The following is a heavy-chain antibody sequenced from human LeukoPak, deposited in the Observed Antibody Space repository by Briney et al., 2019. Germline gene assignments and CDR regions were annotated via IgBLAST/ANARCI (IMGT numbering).Heavy chain of an antibody. D-gene: IGHD1-26*01. CDR3: ARGRSNYYGMDV. V-gene: IGHV4-59*01. J-gene: IGHJ6*02. CDR2: IYYNGNT. Sequence: PSETLSLTCSVSDGSINSYYWNWIRRPPGKGLEWIGYIYYNGNTNYSPSLKSRVTMLVDTSKNLFSLKVSSVTAADTAVYYCARGRSNYYGMDVWGQGTTVTVSS. CDR1: DGSINSYY.